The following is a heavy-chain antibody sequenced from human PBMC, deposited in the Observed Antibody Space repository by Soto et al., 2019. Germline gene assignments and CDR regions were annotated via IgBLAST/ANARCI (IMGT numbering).Heavy chain of an antibody. V-gene: IGHV4-30-4*01. Sequence: QVQLQESGPGLVKPSQTLSLTCTVSGGSISSGDYYWSWIRQSPGKGLEWIGYISYSGRAYYNPSRKSRVIISVDTSKDQFYLKLSSVTGADTAVYYCAGSMAARNYYGLDVWGQGTKVTVSS. CDR3: AGSMAARNYYGLDV. CDR2: ISYSGRA. D-gene: IGHD6-6*01. J-gene: IGHJ6*02. CDR1: GGSISSGDYY.